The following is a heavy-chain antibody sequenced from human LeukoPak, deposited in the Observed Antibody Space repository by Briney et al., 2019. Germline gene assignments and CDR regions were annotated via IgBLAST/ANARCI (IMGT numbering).Heavy chain of an antibody. V-gene: IGHV4-39*07. CDR3: ARDRPSYGDSPGVDY. CDR2: IYYSGST. J-gene: IGHJ4*02. CDR1: GGSISSSSYY. Sequence: PSETLSLTCTVSGGSISSSSYYWGWIRQPPGKGLEWIGSIYYSGSTYYNPSLKSRVTISVDTSKNQFSLKLSSVTAADTAVYYCARDRPSYGDSPGVDYWGQGTLVTVSS. D-gene: IGHD4-17*01.